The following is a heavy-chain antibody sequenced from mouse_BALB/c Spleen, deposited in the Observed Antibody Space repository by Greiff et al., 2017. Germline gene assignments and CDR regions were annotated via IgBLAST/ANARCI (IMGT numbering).Heavy chain of an antibody. J-gene: IGHJ3*01. CDR3: VREGEDYDGAY. V-gene: IGHV2-9-2*01. CDR2: IWTGGGT. Sequence: VKLVESGPGLVAPSQSLSITCTVSGFSLTSYDISWIRQPPGKGLEWLGVIWTGGGTNYNSAFMWRLSISKDNSKSQVFLKMNSLQTDDTAIYYCVREGEDYDGAYWGQGTLVTVSA. D-gene: IGHD2-4*01. CDR1: GFSLTSYD.